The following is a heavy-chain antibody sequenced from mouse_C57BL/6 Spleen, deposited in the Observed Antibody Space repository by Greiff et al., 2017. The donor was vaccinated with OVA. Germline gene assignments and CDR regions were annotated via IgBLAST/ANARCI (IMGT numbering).Heavy chain of an antibody. V-gene: IGHV5-17*01. CDR1: GFTFSDYG. CDR3: ARRSNYAMDY. CDR2: ISSGSSTI. J-gene: IGHJ4*01. Sequence: EVKLVESGGGLVKPGGSLKLSCAASGFTFSDYGMHWVRQAPEKGLEWVAYISSGSSTIYYADTVKGRVTISRDNAKNTLFLQMTSLRSEDTAMYYCARRSNYAMDYWGQGTSVTVSS.